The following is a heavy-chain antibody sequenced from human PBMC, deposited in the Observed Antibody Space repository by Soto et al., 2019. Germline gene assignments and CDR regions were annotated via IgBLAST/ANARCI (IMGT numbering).Heavy chain of an antibody. V-gene: IGHV4-31*03. CDR2: IYYSGST. CDR1: GGSISRGGYY. Sequence: PSETLSLTCTVSGGSISRGGYYWILIRQHPGKGLEWIGYIYYSGSTYYNPSLKSRVTISVDTSKNQFSLKLSSVTAADTAVYYCARGNGGRYFDYWGQGTLVTVSS. CDR3: ARGNGGRYFDY. D-gene: IGHD3-10*01. J-gene: IGHJ4*02.